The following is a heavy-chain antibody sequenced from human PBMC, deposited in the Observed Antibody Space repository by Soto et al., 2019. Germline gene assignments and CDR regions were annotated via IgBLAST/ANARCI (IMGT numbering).Heavy chain of an antibody. J-gene: IGHJ5*02. CDR1: GYTFTSYG. D-gene: IGHD3-10*01. V-gene: IGHV1-18*01. Sequence: ASVKVSCKASGYTFTSYGISWVRQAPGQGLEWMGWISAYNGNTNYAQKLQGRVTMTTDTSTSTAYMELRSLRSDDTVVYYCAGVRRYYYGSGSFATKFDPWGQGTLVTVSS. CDR3: AGVRRYYYGSGSFATKFDP. CDR2: ISAYNGNT.